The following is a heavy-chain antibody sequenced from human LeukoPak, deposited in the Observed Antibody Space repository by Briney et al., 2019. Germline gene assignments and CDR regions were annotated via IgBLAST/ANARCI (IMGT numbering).Heavy chain of an antibody. D-gene: IGHD3-10*01. V-gene: IGHV4-59*01. CDR1: GGSISSCY. CDR3: ARELLWFGDPAGAFDI. Sequence: PSETLSLTCTVSGGSISSCYWSWIRQPPGKGLEWIGYIYYSGSTNYNPSLKSRVTISVDTSKNQFSLKLSSVTAADTAVYYCARELLWFGDPAGAFDIWGQGTMVTVSS. J-gene: IGHJ3*02. CDR2: IYYSGST.